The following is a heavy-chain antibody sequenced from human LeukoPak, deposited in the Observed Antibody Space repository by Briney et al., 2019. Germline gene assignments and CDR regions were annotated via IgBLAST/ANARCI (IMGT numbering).Heavy chain of an antibody. CDR2: IYPGDSDT. Sequence: GESLKISCKGSGYSFTSYWIGWVRQMPGKGLEWMGIIYPGDSDTRYSPSFQGQVTISADKSISTAYLQWSSLKASDTAMYYCARDFMYARFYGGFGELYYRNWFDPWGQGTLVTVSS. J-gene: IGHJ5*02. D-gene: IGHD3-10*01. CDR1: GYSFTSYW. V-gene: IGHV5-51*01. CDR3: ARDFMYARFYGGFGELYYRNWFDP.